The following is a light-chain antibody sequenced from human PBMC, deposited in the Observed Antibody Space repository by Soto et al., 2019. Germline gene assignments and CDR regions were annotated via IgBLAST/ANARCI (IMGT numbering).Light chain of an antibody. J-gene: IGLJ1*01. Sequence: QSVVTQPPSASGTPGQRVTISCSGSSSNIGSNSVNWYQQLPKTAPKLVIYSINQRPSGVPDRFSGSKSGTSASLAISGLQSEDEADYYCAAWDDNLSGYVFGTGTKLTVL. CDR2: SIN. CDR3: AAWDDNLSGYV. V-gene: IGLV1-44*01. CDR1: SSNIGSNS.